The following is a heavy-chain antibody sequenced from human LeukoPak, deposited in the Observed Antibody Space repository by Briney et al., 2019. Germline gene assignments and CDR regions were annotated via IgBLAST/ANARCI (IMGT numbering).Heavy chain of an antibody. CDR1: GFTFSSYG. J-gene: IGHJ4*02. Sequence: GGSLRLSCAASGFTFSSYGMHWVRQAPGKGLEWVSSISSSSSYIYYADSVKGRFTISRDNAKNSLYLQMNSLRAEDTAVYYCARLGESTTDFDYWGQGTLVTVSS. V-gene: IGHV3-21*01. D-gene: IGHD1-14*01. CDR2: ISSSSSYI. CDR3: ARLGESTTDFDY.